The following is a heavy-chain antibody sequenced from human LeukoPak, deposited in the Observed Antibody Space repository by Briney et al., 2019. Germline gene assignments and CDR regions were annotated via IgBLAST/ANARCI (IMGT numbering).Heavy chain of an antibody. CDR3: ARPRGSGWHGAFDV. D-gene: IGHD6-19*01. Sequence: SETLSLACTGSGGSISSYYWSWIRQPPGKGLEWMGYIYYSGSTKYNPSLKSRVTISADTSKNQLSLKLSSVTAADTAFYYCARPRGSGWHGAFDVWGQGTMVSVSS. CDR1: GGSISSYY. CDR2: IYYSGST. J-gene: IGHJ3*01. V-gene: IGHV4-59*01.